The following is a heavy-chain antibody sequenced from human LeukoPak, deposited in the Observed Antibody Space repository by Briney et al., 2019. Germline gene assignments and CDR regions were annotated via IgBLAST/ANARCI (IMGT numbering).Heavy chain of an antibody. CDR3: AKDKGDGEYVDY. D-gene: IGHD5-24*01. J-gene: IGHJ4*02. V-gene: IGHV3-43*02. CDR2: ISGDGGST. Sequence: GRSLRLSCAASGFSFDEYAMLCVRQGPGKGLEWVSLISGDGGSTYYRDSVKGRFTSSRDNSKNSLYLEMNSLRIEDTGLYYCAKDKGDGEYVDYWGQGTLVTVSS. CDR1: GFSFDEYA.